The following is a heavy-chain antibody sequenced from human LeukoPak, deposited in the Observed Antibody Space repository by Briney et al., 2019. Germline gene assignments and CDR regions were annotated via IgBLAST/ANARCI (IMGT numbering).Heavy chain of an antibody. J-gene: IGHJ4*02. CDR3: ANKEWELPSV. V-gene: IGHV3-30*18. CDR1: GFTFSRYG. D-gene: IGHD1-26*01. CDR2: ISYDGSNK. Sequence: GGSLRLSCVASGFTFSRYGMHWVRQAPGKGLEWVVVISYDGSNKYYEDSVKGRFTISRDNSKNTLYLQMNSLRAEDTAVYYCANKEWELPSVWGQGTLVSVST.